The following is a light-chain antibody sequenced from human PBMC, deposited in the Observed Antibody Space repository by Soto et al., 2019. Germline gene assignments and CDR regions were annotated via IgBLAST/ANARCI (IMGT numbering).Light chain of an antibody. V-gene: IGLV2-8*01. CDR2: EVN. CDR3: ASYAGGNNVI. J-gene: IGLJ2*01. Sequence: QSVLTQPPSASGSPGRSVTISCNGSSSDIGSYNFVSWYQQRPGKAPKVMIYEVNQRASGVSDRFSASKSDNTASLPVSGLQAEDEADYYCASYAGGNNVIFGGGTKLTVL. CDR1: SSDIGSYNF.